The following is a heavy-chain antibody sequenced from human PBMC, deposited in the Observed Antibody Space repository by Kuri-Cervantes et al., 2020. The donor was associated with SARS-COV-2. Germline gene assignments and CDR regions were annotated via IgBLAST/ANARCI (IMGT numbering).Heavy chain of an antibody. J-gene: IGHJ5*02. V-gene: IGHV3-23*01. Sequence: GGSLGLCCSASRIRCSSYDMAWVRQAPGKWLEWVSGISGTGGTTYYADSVKARFTISRVNSKNTLYLQVNSVRAEDTAVHYCAKDTLLWTPRGHNWFDPWGQGTLVTVSS. D-gene: IGHD3/OR15-3a*01. CDR2: ISGTGGTT. CDR3: AKDTLLWTPRGHNWFDP. CDR1: RIRCSSYD.